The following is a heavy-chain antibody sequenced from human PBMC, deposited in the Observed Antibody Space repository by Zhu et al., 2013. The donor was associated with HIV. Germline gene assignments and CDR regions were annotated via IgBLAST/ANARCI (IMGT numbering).Heavy chain of an antibody. CDR1: GYTFTAYG. Sequence: LVQSGPEMKKRGPSLKVSCTASGYTFTAYGVAWVRQAPGQGLEWIGWMSAVNGNTGYAQKFQGRVTMTRNTSITTVYMELNNLSVDDTAVYYCARAPQPLYDTLTGYYYSYYTMDVWGQGTTVAVSS. V-gene: IGHV1-18*04. CDR3: ARAPQPLYDTLTGYYYSYYTMDV. CDR2: MSAVNGNT. J-gene: IGHJ6*02. D-gene: IGHD3-9*01.